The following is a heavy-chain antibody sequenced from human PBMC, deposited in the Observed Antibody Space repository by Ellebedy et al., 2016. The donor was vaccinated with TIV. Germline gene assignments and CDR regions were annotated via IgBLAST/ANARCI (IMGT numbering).Heavy chain of an antibody. CDR2: VSSTGTT. J-gene: IGHJ2*01. CDR3: ARRIAVTGSWYFDL. D-gene: IGHD6-19*01. Sequence: MPSETLSLTCTVSGDSFSTYYWNRVRQPPGKGLEWIGYVSSTGTTNYNPSLKSRVTISIDTSKNQLSLRLNSVTAADTAVYYCARRIAVTGSWYFDLWGRGTPVTVSS. CDR1: GDSFSTYY. V-gene: IGHV4-59*08.